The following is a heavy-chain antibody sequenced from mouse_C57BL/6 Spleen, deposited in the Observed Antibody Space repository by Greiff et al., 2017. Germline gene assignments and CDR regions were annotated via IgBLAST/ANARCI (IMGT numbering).Heavy chain of an antibody. Sequence: VQLQESGAELVKPGASVKISCKASGYAFSSYWMNWVKQRPGKGLEWIGQIYPGDGDTNYNGKFKGKDTLTADKSSSTAYMQLSSLTSEDSAVYFCANNGYGYFDDWGQGTTLTVSS. V-gene: IGHV1-80*01. CDR2: IYPGDGDT. J-gene: IGHJ2*01. CDR3: ANNGYGYFDD. D-gene: IGHD2-2*01. CDR1: GYAFSSYW.